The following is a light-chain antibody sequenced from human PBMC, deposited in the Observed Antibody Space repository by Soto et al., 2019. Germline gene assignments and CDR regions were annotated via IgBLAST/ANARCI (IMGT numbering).Light chain of an antibody. Sequence: DMELTQSPSFLSPSIGESVTMTCRASQVISTSLAWYQVKPGKAPKLLIYAASTLESGVPSRFSATVSGTEFSLTITRLQPEDFATYYCQQLFDSPITFGQGTRLEIK. CDR1: QVISTS. V-gene: IGKV1-9*01. J-gene: IGKJ5*01. CDR2: AAS. CDR3: QQLFDSPIT.